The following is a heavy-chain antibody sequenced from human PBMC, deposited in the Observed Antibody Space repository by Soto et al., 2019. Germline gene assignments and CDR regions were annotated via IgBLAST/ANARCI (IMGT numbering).Heavy chain of an antibody. J-gene: IGHJ4*02. CDR3: ARTSRFDC. CDR1: CGSFSGYY. D-gene: IGHD6-6*01. CDR2: INHSGST. V-gene: IGHV4-34*01. Sequence: QVQLQQWGAGLLKPSETLSLSCAVYCGSFSGYYWSWIRQPPGKGLVWIGEINHSGSTNYNPSLKSRVTMSVETSKNQFSLRLSSVTASDTAVYYCARTSRFDCWGQGTLVTVSS.